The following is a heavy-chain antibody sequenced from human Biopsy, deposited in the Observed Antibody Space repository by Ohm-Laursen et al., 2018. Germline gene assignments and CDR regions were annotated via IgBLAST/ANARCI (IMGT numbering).Heavy chain of an antibody. D-gene: IGHD2/OR15-2a*01. J-gene: IGHJ6*02. CDR3: AKDKGTFNFYYYGMDV. Sequence: RSLRLSCAASGFTFSNSGMHWVRQAPGKGLEWVAAISYDGSKTDYGDSVKGRPNISRDNSKNTLDLQMSSLRVEDTAVYFCAKDKGTFNFYYYGMDVWGQGTTVTVSS. V-gene: IGHV3-30*18. CDR2: ISYDGSKT. CDR1: GFTFSNSG.